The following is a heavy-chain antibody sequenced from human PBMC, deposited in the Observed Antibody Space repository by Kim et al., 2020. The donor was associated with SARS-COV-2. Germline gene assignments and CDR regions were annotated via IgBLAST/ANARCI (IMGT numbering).Heavy chain of an antibody. J-gene: IGHJ3*02. V-gene: IGHV3-23*01. D-gene: IGHD3-9*01. CDR2: ISGSGGST. CDR3: AKTQRPPLRYFDWLLFNDAFDI. Sequence: GGSLRLSCAASGFTFSSYAMSWVRQAPGKGLEWVSAISGSGGSTYYADSVKGRFTISRDNSKNTLYLQMNSLRAEDTAVYYCAKTQRPPLRYFDWLLFNDAFDIWGQGTMVTVSS. CDR1: GFTFSSYA.